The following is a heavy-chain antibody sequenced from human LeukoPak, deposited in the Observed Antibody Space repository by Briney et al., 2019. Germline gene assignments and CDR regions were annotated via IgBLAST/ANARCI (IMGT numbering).Heavy chain of an antibody. CDR1: GFTFSSYA. D-gene: IGHD1-26*01. Sequence: PGGSLRLSCAASGFTFSSYAMHWVRQAPGKGLEWVAVISYDGSNKYYADSVKGRFTISRDNSKNTLYLQMNSLRAEDTAVYYCAREGLWATGFDYWGQGTLVTVSS. J-gene: IGHJ4*02. CDR3: AREGLWATGFDY. CDR2: ISYDGSNK. V-gene: IGHV3-30-3*01.